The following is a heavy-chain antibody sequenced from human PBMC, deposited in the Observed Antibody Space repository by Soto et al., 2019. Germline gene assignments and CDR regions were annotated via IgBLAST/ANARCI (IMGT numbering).Heavy chain of an antibody. Sequence: SVKVSCKASGGTFSSYAISWVRQAPGQGLEWMGGIIPIFGTANYAQKFQGRVTITADESTSTAYMELSSLRSEDTVVYYCASGRGYSYGYGYYYYGMDVWGQGTTVTVS. D-gene: IGHD5-18*01. CDR1: GGTFSSYA. J-gene: IGHJ6*02. CDR3: ASGRGYSYGYGYYYYGMDV. CDR2: IIPIFGTA. V-gene: IGHV1-69*13.